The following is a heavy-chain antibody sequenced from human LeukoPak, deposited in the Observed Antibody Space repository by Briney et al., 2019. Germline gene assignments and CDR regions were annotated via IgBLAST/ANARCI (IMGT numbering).Heavy chain of an antibody. J-gene: IGHJ3*02. V-gene: IGHV4-38-2*02. CDR3: AGSWYGPPTVAFDI. D-gene: IGHD6-13*01. CDR1: GYSISSGYY. Sequence: SETLSLTCTVSGYSISSGYYWGWIRQPPGKGLEWIGSIYHSGSTYYNPSLKSRVTISVDTSKNQFSLKLSSVTAADTAVYYCAGSWYGPPTVAFDIWGQGTMVTVSS. CDR2: IYHSGST.